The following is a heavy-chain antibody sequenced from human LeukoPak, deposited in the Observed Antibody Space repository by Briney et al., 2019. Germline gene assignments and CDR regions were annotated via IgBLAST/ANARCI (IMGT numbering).Heavy chain of an antibody. D-gene: IGHD3-10*01. CDR1: GFTFDGYA. V-gene: IGHV3-9*03. CDR2: ISWNSGSI. J-gene: IGHJ4*02. Sequence: PGGSLRLSCAASGFTFDGYAMHWVRQAPGKGLEWVSGISWNSGSIGYADSVKGRFTISRDNAKNSLYLQMNSLRAEDMALYYCAKGVRGIMGGYYFDYWGQGTLVTVSS. CDR3: AKGVRGIMGGYYFDY.